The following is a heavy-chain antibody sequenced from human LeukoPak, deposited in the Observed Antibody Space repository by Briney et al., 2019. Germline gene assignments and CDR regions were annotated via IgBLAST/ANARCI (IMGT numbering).Heavy chain of an antibody. V-gene: IGHV1-24*01. D-gene: IGHD3-3*01. Sequence: ASVKVSCKVSGYTLTESSMHWVRQAPGKGLEWMGGFDPEDGETIYAQKFQGRVTMTEDTSTDTTYMELSSLRSEDTAVYYCARITIFEGADGFDPWGQGTLVTVSS. CDR3: ARITIFEGADGFDP. CDR1: GYTLTESS. CDR2: FDPEDGET. J-gene: IGHJ5*02.